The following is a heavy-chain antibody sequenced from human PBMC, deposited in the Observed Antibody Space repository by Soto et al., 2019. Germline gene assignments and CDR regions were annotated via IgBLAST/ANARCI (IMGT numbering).Heavy chain of an antibody. D-gene: IGHD3-22*01. J-gene: IGHJ3*02. V-gene: IGHV3-30-3*01. CDR3: AREGRDFFFSSRYSQNAIHI. Sequence: GGSLRLACAASGFTFSSYAMHWVRQAPGKGLEWVAVISYDGSNKYYADSVKGRFTISRDNSKNTLYLQMNSLRAEDTAVYYCAREGRDFFFSSRYSQNAIHICGQGPIVTVSS. CDR2: ISYDGSNK. CDR1: GFTFSSYA.